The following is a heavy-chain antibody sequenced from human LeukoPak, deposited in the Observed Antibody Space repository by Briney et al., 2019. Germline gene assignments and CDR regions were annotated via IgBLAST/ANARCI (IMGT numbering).Heavy chain of an antibody. J-gene: IGHJ3*02. CDR2: ISSSGSTI. CDR1: GFTFSSYE. V-gene: IGHV3-48*03. D-gene: IGHD6-6*01. CDR3: ARRSAARDAFDI. Sequence: GGSLRLPCAASGFTFSSYEMNWVRQAPGKGLEWVSYISSSGSTIYYADSVKGRFTISRDNAKNTLYLQMNSLRAEDTAVYYCARRSAARDAFDIWGQGTMVTVSS.